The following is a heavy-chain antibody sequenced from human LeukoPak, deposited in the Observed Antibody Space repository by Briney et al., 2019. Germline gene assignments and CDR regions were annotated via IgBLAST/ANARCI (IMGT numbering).Heavy chain of an antibody. V-gene: IGHV4-59*08. CDR2: IYYSGST. D-gene: IGHD2-2*01. J-gene: IGHJ3*02. CDR3: ARLRSTSHDAFDI. Sequence: SETLSLTCTVSGGSISSYYWSWIRQPPGKGLEWIGYIYYSGSTKYNPSLKSRVTISVDTSKNQFSLKLSSVTAADTAVYYCARLRSTSHDAFDIWGQGTMVTVSS. CDR1: GGSISSYY.